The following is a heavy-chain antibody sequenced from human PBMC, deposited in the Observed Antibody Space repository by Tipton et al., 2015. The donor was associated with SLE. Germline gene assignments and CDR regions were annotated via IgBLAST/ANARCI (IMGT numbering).Heavy chain of an antibody. V-gene: IGHV4-31*03. CDR3: GARGAFDI. Sequence: TLSLTCTFSGGSIRGGGYYWGWIRQPPGKGLEWIGYIFYSGSTYYNPSLKSRVSISLETSKNQFSLRLSSVTAADTAVYFCGARGAFDIWGRGTMVTVSS. CDR1: GGSIRGGGYY. D-gene: IGHD3-16*01. CDR2: IFYSGST. J-gene: IGHJ3*02.